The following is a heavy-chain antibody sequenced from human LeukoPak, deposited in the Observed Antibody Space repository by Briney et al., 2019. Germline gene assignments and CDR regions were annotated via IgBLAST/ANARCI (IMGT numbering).Heavy chain of an antibody. V-gene: IGHV4-61*01. D-gene: IGHD4-17*01. CDR3: ARFFNGGTTVDAFDI. Sequence: SETLSLTCTVSGGSISSGSYYWSWIRQPPGKGLEWIGYIYYSGSTNYNPSLKSRVTISVDTSKNQFSLKLSSVTAADTAVYYCARFFNGGTTVDAFDIWGQGTMVTVSS. CDR2: IYYSGST. J-gene: IGHJ3*02. CDR1: GGSISSGSYY.